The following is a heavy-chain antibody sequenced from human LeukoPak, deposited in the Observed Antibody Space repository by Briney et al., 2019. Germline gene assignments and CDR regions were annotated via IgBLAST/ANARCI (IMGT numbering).Heavy chain of an antibody. V-gene: IGHV4-39*07. J-gene: IGHJ4*02. CDR1: GGSISSSSYY. CDR3: ARSNQYYGSGSYLGVY. D-gene: IGHD3-10*01. CDR2: IYYSGST. Sequence: SEALSLTCTVSGGSISSSSYYWGWIRQPPGKGLEWIGSIYYSGSTYYKPSLKSRVTMSVDTSKNQFSLKLSSVTAADTAVYYCARSNQYYGSGSYLGVYWGQGTLVTVSS.